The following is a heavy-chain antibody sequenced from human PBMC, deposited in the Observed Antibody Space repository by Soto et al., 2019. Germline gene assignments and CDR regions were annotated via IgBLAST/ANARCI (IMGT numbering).Heavy chain of an antibody. CDR1: GFTFSNHY. Sequence: WGSLRLSCVASGFTFSNHYMDWVRQAPGKGLEWVGRARNKVNNYIIAYAASVKGRFTISRDDLKNSLYLQMNSLKTEDTAVYFCARLMGTSFDLWGQGTLVTVSS. CDR3: ARLMGTSFDL. CDR2: ARNKVNNYII. J-gene: IGHJ5*02. V-gene: IGHV3-72*01. D-gene: IGHD2-8*01.